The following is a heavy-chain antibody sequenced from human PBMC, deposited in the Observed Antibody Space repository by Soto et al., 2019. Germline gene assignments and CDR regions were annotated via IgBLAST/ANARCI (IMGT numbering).Heavy chain of an antibody. CDR2: IIPIFGTA. V-gene: IGHV1-69*13. J-gene: IGHJ4*02. CDR1: GGTFSSYA. Sequence: SVKVSCKASGGTFSSYAISWVRQAPGQGLEWMGGIIPIFGTANYAQKFQGRVTITADESTSTAYMELSSLRSEDTAVYYCASRPIAAAGTCLDYWGQGTLVTVSS. D-gene: IGHD6-13*01. CDR3: ASRPIAAAGTCLDY.